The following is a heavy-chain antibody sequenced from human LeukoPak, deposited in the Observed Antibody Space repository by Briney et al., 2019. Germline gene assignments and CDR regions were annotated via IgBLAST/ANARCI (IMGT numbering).Heavy chain of an antibody. Sequence: PGGSLRLSCAASGFTFSSYEMNWVRQAPGKGLEWVSYISSSGSTIYYADSVKGRFTISRDNAKNSLYLQMNSLRAEDTAVYYCARDFRYRQLWSDFFDYWGQGTLVTVSS. CDR1: GFTFSSYE. D-gene: IGHD5-18*01. V-gene: IGHV3-48*03. CDR2: ISSSGSTI. J-gene: IGHJ4*02. CDR3: ARDFRYRQLWSDFFDY.